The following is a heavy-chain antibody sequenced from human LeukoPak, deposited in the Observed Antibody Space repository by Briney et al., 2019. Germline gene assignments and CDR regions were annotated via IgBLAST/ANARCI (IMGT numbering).Heavy chain of an antibody. CDR2: TSAYNGNT. Sequence: GASVKVSCKASGYTFTSYGISWVRQAPGQGLEWMGWTSAYNGNTNYAQKLQGRVTMTTDTSTSTAYMELRSLRSDDTAVYYCARALGEAHERGGYKFDYWGQGTLVTVSS. CDR3: ARALGEAHERGGYKFDY. CDR1: GYTFTSYG. J-gene: IGHJ4*02. V-gene: IGHV1-18*01. D-gene: IGHD5-24*01.